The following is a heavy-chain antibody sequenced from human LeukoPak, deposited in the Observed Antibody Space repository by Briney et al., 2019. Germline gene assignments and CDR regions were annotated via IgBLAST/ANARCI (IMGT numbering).Heavy chain of an antibody. V-gene: IGHV3-23*01. D-gene: IGHD1-14*01. CDR2: INGSGDRT. J-gene: IGHJ4*02. Sequence: PGGSLRLSCVASGFTFSSYAMNWVRQAPGKGLEWVSSINGSGDRTYYADSVKGRFTISRDNSKNTLYLQMNSLRAEDTAVYYCAKPARTDYADYRGQGTLVTVSS. CDR3: AKPARTDYADY. CDR1: GFTFSSYA.